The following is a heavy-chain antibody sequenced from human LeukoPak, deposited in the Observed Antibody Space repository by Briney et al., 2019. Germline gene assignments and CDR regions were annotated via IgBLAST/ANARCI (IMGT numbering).Heavy chain of an antibody. D-gene: IGHD1-26*01. CDR2: IYHSGST. J-gene: IGHJ4*02. V-gene: IGHV4-38-2*02. CDR1: GYSISSGYY. CDR3: ARERVSGSYASPLDY. Sequence: SETLSLTCAVSGYSISSGYYWGWIRQPPGKGLEWIGSIYHSGSTYYNPSLKGRVTISVDTSKNQFSLKLSSVTAADTAVYYCARERVSGSYASPLDYWGQGTLVTVSS.